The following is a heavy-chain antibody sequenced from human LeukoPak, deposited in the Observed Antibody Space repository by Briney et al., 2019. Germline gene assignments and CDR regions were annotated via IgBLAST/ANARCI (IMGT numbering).Heavy chain of an antibody. Sequence: SETLSLTCTVSGGSISSYYWSWIRQPPGKGLEWIGYIYTSGSTNYNPSLKSRVTISVDTSKNQFSLKLGSVTAADTAVYYCARHQPFFYYYYMDVWGKGTTVTVSS. D-gene: IGHD3-16*01. V-gene: IGHV4-4*09. J-gene: IGHJ6*03. CDR3: ARHQPFFYYYYMDV. CDR2: IYTSGST. CDR1: GGSISSYY.